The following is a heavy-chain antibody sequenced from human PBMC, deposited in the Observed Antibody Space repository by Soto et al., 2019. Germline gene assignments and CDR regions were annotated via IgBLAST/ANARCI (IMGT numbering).Heavy chain of an antibody. CDR2: ISYDGSNK. CDR1: GFTFSSYG. J-gene: IGHJ4*02. CDR3: AKDKSGSISSSYFDY. Sequence: QVQLVESGGGVVQPGRSLRLSCAASGFTFSSYGMHWVRQAPGKGLEWVAVISYDGSNKYYADSVKGRFTISRDNSKNTLYLQMNSLRAEDTAVYYCAKDKSGSISSSYFDYWGQGTLVTVSS. V-gene: IGHV3-30*18. D-gene: IGHD6-6*01.